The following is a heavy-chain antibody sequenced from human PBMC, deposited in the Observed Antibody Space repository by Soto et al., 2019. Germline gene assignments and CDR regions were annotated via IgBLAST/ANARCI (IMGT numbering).Heavy chain of an antibody. Sequence: GGSLRLSCVVSGFTFKNYVMHWVRQSPGKGLEWVSVLSYDGSEKDYAASVRGRFTISRDNSKNTLYLQMNSLRTEDTAIYYCAKFPRGNYEPSWGQGTLVTVSS. CDR2: LSYDGSEK. CDR3: AKFPRGNYEPS. V-gene: IGHV3-30*18. D-gene: IGHD3-3*01. CDR1: GFTFKNYV. J-gene: IGHJ5*02.